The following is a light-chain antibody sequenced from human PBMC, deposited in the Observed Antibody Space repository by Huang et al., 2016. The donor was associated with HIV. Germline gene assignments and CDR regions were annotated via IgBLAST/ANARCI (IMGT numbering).Light chain of an antibody. V-gene: IGKV1-27*01. Sequence: EIQITQSPSSLSASIGDRITISCRASQGIGTYLAWYQHKPGKVPNLLIYAASTLQSGVPSRFSGSGSGTNFTLTIGSLQPEDVASYYCQKYNNVPRTFGHGTKVEIK. CDR2: AAS. J-gene: IGKJ1*01. CDR3: QKYNNVPRT. CDR1: QGIGTY.